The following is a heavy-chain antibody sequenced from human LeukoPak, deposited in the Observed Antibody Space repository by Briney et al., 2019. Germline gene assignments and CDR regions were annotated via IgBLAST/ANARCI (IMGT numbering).Heavy chain of an antibody. V-gene: IGHV4-59*08. CDR1: GGFISSYY. D-gene: IGHD6-13*01. CDR2: IYYSGST. J-gene: IGHJ5*02. CDR3: ARRVIAASGGGVWFDP. Sequence: PSETLSLTCTVTGGFISSYYWSWIGQPPSKGLEWIGHIYYSGSTNYNPSLKSRVTISVDTSKIQFSLKMCSVTAADTAVYYCARRVIAASGGGVWFDPWGQGTLVTVSS.